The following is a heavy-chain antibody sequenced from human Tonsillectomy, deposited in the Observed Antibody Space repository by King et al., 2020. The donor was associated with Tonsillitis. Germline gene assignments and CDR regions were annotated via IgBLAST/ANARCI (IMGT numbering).Heavy chain of an antibody. CDR1: GGSINSGSYS. CDR3: ASRASTDY. CDR2: MYTSGSA. D-gene: IGHD2-21*01. Sequence: VQLQESGPGLVKPSQTLSLTCTVSGGSINSGSYSWGWIRQPAGRGLEWIGRMYTSGSANYNPSLKNRATLSVDTSTNQFSLKLSSLTAADTAIYYCASRASTDYWAQGVLVTVAS. V-gene: IGHV4-61*02. J-gene: IGHJ4*02.